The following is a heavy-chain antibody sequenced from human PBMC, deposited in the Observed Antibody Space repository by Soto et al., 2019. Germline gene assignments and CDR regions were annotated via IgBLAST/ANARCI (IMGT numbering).Heavy chain of an antibody. CDR3: AKGNIVVVPAAPGDWFDP. CDR2: ISWNSGSI. D-gene: IGHD2-2*01. J-gene: IGHJ5*02. V-gene: IGHV3-9*01. CDR1: GFTFDDYA. Sequence: GGSLRLSCAASGFTFDDYAMHWVRQAPGKGLEWVSGISWNSGSIGYADSVKGRFTISRDNAKNSLYLQMNSLRAEDTALYYCAKGNIVVVPAAPGDWFDPWGQGTLVTVSS.